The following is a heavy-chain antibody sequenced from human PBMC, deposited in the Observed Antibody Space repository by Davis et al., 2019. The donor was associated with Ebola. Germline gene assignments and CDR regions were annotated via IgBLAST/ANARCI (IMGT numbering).Heavy chain of an antibody. V-gene: IGHV3-33*01. D-gene: IGHD1-26*01. CDR2: MWYDGSRQ. CDR1: GFIFSNYG. CDR3: ARDTWYSGDDNGGD. J-gene: IGHJ4*02. Sequence: GGSLRLSCAASGFIFSNYGMHWVRQAPGKGLEWVALMWYDGSRQYYADSVKGRFTVSRDNSRNILYLQMNSLRAEDTAVYNCARDTWYSGDDNGGDWGQGTLVTASS.